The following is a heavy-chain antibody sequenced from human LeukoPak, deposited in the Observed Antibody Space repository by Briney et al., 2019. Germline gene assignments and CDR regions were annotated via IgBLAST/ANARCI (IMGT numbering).Heavy chain of an antibody. CDR1: GFTFSSCW. CDR2: INQDGGAK. D-gene: IGHD4-11*01. Sequence: PGGSLRLSCAASGFTFSSCWMSWVRQAPGKGLEWVANINQDGGAKPYVDSVKGRFTISRDNAKNSLYLQMDSLRAEDTAVYYCVRIWSNSYYDYWGQGTLVTVSS. J-gene: IGHJ4*02. CDR3: VRIWSNSYYDY. V-gene: IGHV3-7*01.